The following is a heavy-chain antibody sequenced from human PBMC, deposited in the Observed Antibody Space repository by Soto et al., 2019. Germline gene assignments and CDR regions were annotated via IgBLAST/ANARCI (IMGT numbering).Heavy chain of an antibody. Sequence: GGSLRLSCAASGFTFSGSAMHWVRQASGKGLEWVGRIRSKANGYGTAYAASVKGRFTISIDDSKNTAYLQMNSLKTEDTAVYYCTRRDYSSSPGDYYYYGMDVWGQGTTVTVSS. CDR3: TRRDYSSSPGDYYYYGMDV. CDR2: IRSKANGYGT. CDR1: GFTFSGSA. V-gene: IGHV3-73*01. D-gene: IGHD6-6*01. J-gene: IGHJ6*02.